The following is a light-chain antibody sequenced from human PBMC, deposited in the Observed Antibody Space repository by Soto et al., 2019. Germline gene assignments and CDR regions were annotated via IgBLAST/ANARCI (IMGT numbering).Light chain of an antibody. Sequence: QSALTQPPSASGSPGQSVTISCTGTSSDGGGYNYVSWYQQHPGKAPKLMIYEVSKRPSGVPDRFSGSKSGNTASLTVSGLQAEDEADYYCSSYAGSNNYVVFGGGTKPTVL. V-gene: IGLV2-8*01. J-gene: IGLJ2*01. CDR1: SSDGGGYNY. CDR3: SSYAGSNNYVV. CDR2: EVS.